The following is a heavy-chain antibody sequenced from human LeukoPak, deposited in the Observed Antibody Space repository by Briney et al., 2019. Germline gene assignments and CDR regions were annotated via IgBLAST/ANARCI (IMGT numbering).Heavy chain of an antibody. D-gene: IGHD3-16*02. CDR3: ARGYYDYVWGSYRYEPTFDY. Sequence: GSLRLSCAASGFTFSSYWMHWVRQAPGKGLVWVSRINSDGSSTSYADSVKGRFTISRDNAKNTLYLQMNSLRAEDTAVYYCARGYYDYVWGSYRYEPTFDYWGQGTLVTVSS. J-gene: IGHJ4*02. V-gene: IGHV3-74*01. CDR1: GFTFSSYW. CDR2: INSDGSST.